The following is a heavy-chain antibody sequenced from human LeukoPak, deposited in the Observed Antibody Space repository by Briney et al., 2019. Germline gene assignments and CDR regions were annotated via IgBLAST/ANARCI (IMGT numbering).Heavy chain of an antibody. CDR1: GGTFSSYT. Sequence: SVKVSCKASGGTFSSYTISWVRQAPGQELEWMGGIIPIFGTANYAQKFQGRVTITADESTSTAYMELSSLRSEDTAVYYCARDTRMDPLYYGMDVWGQGTTVTVSS. CDR2: IIPIFGTA. J-gene: IGHJ6*02. V-gene: IGHV1-69*13. D-gene: IGHD2-8*01. CDR3: ARDTRMDPLYYGMDV.